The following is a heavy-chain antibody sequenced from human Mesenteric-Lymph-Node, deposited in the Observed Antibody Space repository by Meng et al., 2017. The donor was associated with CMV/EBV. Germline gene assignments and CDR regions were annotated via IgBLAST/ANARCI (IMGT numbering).Heavy chain of an antibody. CDR1: GFTFSSYW. J-gene: IGHJ3*02. V-gene: IGHV3-74*01. D-gene: IGHD3-10*01. CDR2: INSDGSST. Sequence: GGSLRLSCAASGFTFSSYWMHWVRQAPGKGLVWVSRINSDGSSTSYADSVKGRFTISRDNAKNTLYLQMNSLRAEDTAVYYCGKDRTSTMVNGFDIRGQGTMVTVSS. CDR3: GKDRTSTMVNGFDI.